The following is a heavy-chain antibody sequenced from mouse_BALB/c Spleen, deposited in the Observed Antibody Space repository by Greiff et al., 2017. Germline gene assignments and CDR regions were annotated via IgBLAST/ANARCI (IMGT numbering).Heavy chain of an antibody. CDR2: ISSGSSTI. CDR3: ARRGIGFYYAMDY. Sequence: EVQRVESGGGLVQPGGSRKLSCAASGFTFSSFGMHWVRQAPEKGLEWVAYISSGSSTIYYADTVKGRFTISRDNPKNTLFLQMTSLRSEDTAMYYCARRGIGFYYAMDYWGQGTSVTVSS. CDR1: GFTFSSFG. J-gene: IGHJ4*01. V-gene: IGHV5-17*02.